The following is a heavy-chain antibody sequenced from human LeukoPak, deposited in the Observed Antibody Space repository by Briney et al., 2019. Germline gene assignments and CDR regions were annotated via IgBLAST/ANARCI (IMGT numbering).Heavy chain of an antibody. J-gene: IGHJ4*02. CDR3: AKAGGRGLYCSGGSCHLDY. CDR1: GFTFSSYG. Sequence: GGSLRLSCAASGFTFSSYGMHWVRQAPGKGLEWVALISYDGSNKYYADSVKGRFTISGDNSKNTLYLQMNSLRAEDTAVYYCAKAGGRGLYCSGGSCHLDYWGQGTLVTVSS. CDR2: ISYDGSNK. V-gene: IGHV3-30*18. D-gene: IGHD2-15*01.